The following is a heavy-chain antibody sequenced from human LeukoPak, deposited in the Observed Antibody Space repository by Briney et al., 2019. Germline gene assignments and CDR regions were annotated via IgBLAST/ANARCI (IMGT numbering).Heavy chain of an antibody. CDR3: ARTGDYCSSTSCRDAFDI. J-gene: IGHJ3*02. CDR1: GGSISSSSYY. CDR2: IYYSGST. D-gene: IGHD2-2*01. Sequence: SETLSLTCTVSGGSISSSSYYWGWIRQPPGKGLEWIGSIYYSGSTYYNPSLKSRVTISVDTSKNQFSLKLSSVTAADTAVYYCARTGDYCSSTSCRDAFDIWGQGTMVTVS. V-gene: IGHV4-39*01.